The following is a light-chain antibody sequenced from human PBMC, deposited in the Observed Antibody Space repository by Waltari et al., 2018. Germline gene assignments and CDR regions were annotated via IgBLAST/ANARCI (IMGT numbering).Light chain of an antibody. CDR1: GIDVGAFND. CDR2: GVS. CDR3: TSFTRAKTWV. V-gene: IGLV2-14*03. J-gene: IGLJ3*02. Sequence: QSSLTQPASVSGSPRQSITISCTGTGIDVGAFNDVSWYQQHSGKAPRLIIFGVSDGPSGISNRFSGSKSGNTASLTISGLQAEDEADYYCTSFTRAKTWVFGGGTKVTVL.